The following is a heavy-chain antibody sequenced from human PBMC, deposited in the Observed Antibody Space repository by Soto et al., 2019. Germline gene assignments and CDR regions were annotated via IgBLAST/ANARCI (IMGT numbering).Heavy chain of an antibody. D-gene: IGHD5-12*01. V-gene: IGHV5-51*01. CDR3: ARRGRRANGFDA. CDR2: TYPGDSDT. J-gene: IGHJ5*02. Sequence: GQTLKLSCKVSGYSLTSYWIGWVRQMRGKGLEWRGITYPGDSDTTYSPPFQGPVTNEADKSISAAYLQWSSPNASDTAMYYCARRGRRANGFDAWGQGTLVTVSS. CDR1: GYSLTSYW.